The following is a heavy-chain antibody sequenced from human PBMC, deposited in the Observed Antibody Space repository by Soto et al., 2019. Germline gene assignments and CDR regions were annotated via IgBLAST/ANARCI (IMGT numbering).Heavy chain of an antibody. J-gene: IGHJ6*01. V-gene: IGHV3-74*01. Sequence: GGSLRLSCVVSGFTLSMYWLHGVRQGPGQSPVWVSRISDDVTTTNYADSVRGRFAISRDNSKNTLCIQMTNLKPDETAIYDCTRGHRSDSSGTGGHRGQGTRGTASS. CDR2: ISDDVTTT. CDR1: GFTLSMYW. CDR3: TRGHRSDSSGTGGH. D-gene: IGHD1-1*01.